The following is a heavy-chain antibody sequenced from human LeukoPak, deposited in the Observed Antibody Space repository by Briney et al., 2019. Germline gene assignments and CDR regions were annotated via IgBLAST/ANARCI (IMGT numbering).Heavy chain of an antibody. J-gene: IGHJ3*02. V-gene: IGHV3-30*04. CDR2: ISYDGRNK. CDR1: GFTFSSYA. CDR3: AKPLYCSTTNCYTGGDDAFDI. Sequence: GRSLRLSCAASGFTFSSYAMHWVRQAPGKGLEWVAVISYDGRNKYYADSVKGRFTISRDNSKNTLYLQMNSLRAEDTAVYYCAKPLYCSTTNCYTGGDDAFDIWGQGTMVTVSS. D-gene: IGHD2-2*02.